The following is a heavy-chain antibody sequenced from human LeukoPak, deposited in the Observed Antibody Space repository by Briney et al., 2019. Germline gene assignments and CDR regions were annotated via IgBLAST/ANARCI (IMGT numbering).Heavy chain of an antibody. CDR2: IGTSSTTI. CDR1: GFTFSSYT. D-gene: IGHD6-25*01. J-gene: IGHJ6*03. Sequence: GGSLRLSCAASGFTFSSYTMNWVRQPPGKGLEWVSNIGTSSTTIYYADSVKGRFTISRDNPKNSLYLQMNSLRADDTAVYYCARFAAGGSYYYYMDVWGKGTTVTVSS. CDR3: ARFAAGGSYYYYMDV. V-gene: IGHV3-48*01.